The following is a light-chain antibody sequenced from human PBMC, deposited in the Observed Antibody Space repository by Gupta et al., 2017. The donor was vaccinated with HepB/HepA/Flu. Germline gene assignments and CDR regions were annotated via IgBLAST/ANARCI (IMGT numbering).Light chain of an antibody. V-gene: IGKV1-8*01. CDR1: QGISSY. CDR2: AAS. CDR3: QQEDSNPWT. Sequence: AIRMTQSPSSFSASTGDRVTITCRASQGISSYLAWYQQKPGKAPKLLIYAASTLQSGVPSRFSGSGSGTDFTLTISCLQSEDVATYYCQQEDSNPWTFGQGTKVEIK. J-gene: IGKJ1*01.